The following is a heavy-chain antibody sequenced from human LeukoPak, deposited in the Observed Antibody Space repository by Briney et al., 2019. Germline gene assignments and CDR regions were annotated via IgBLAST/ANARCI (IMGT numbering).Heavy chain of an antibody. CDR2: LWYDGTNE. CDR1: GFTFNNYG. V-gene: IGHV3-33*01. Sequence: GRSLRLSCAASGFTFNNYGMHWVRQAPGRGLEWVALLWYDGTNENYADSVKGRFTISRDNSKNSLYLQMNSLRAEDTAVYYCASAGYSSGWSAPGNFQHWGQGTLVTVSS. CDR3: ASAGYSSGWSAPGNFQH. D-gene: IGHD6-19*01. J-gene: IGHJ1*01.